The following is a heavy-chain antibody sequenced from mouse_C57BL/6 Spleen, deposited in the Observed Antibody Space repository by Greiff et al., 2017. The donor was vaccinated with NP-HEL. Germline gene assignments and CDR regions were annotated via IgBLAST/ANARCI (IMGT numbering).Heavy chain of an antibody. CDR2: ISSGSSTI. D-gene: IGHD1-1*01. V-gene: IGHV5-17*01. CDR1: GFTFSDYG. Sequence: EVKLMESGGGLVKPGGSLKLSCAASGFTFSDYGMHWVRQAPEKGLEWVAYISSGSSTIYYADTVKGRFTISRDNAKNTLFLQMTSLRSEDTAMYYCARGTTGGAMDDWGQGTSVTVSS. CDR3: ARGTTGGAMDD. J-gene: IGHJ4*01.